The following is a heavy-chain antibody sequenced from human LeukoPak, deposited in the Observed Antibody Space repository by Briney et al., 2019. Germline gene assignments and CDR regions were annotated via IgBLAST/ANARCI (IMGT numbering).Heavy chain of an antibody. J-gene: IGHJ4*02. D-gene: IGHD6-19*01. CDR3: AREKYSSGLGSFDY. CDR1: GGSFSSYY. CDR2: IYYSGST. Sequence: SETLSLTCAVYGGSFSSYYWSWIRQPPGKGLEWIGYIYYSGSTNYNPSLKSRVTISVDTSKNQFSLKLSSVTAADTAVYYCAREKYSSGLGSFDYWGQGTLVTVSS. V-gene: IGHV4-59*01.